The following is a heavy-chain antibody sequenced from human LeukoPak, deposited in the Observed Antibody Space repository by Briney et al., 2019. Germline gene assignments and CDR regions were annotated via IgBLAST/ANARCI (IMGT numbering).Heavy chain of an antibody. V-gene: IGHV3-53*01. CDR2: IYSGGST. CDR1: GFTFSSYA. Sequence: GGSLRLSCAASGFTFSSYAMSWVRQAPGKGLEWVSVIYSGGSTYYADSVKGRFTISRDNSKNTLYLQMNSLRAEDTAVYYCARDPSPYCGGDRHSGYWGQGTLVTVSS. CDR3: ARDPSPYCGGDRHSGY. J-gene: IGHJ4*02. D-gene: IGHD2-21*01.